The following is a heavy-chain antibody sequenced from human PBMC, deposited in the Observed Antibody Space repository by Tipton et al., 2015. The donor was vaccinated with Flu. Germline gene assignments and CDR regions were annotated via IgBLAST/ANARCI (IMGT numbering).Heavy chain of an antibody. D-gene: IGHD4-11*01. V-gene: IGHV3-73*01. Sequence: QLVQSGGGLVQPGGSLKLSCAASGFTFSDSAMHWVRQASGKGLEWVGRVRSKANTHATAYAASVKGRFTISRDNSKNIAYLQLNSLETEDTAVYYCSRGTQYSYGDDVFDIWGQGTMVTVPS. CDR2: VRSKANTHAT. CDR1: GFTFSDSA. J-gene: IGHJ3*02. CDR3: SRGTQYSYGDDVFDI.